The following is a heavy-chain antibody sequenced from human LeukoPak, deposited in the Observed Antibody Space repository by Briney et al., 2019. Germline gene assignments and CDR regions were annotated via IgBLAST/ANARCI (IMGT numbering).Heavy chain of an antibody. CDR2: IYYSGST. D-gene: IGHD4-17*01. J-gene: IGHJ4*02. V-gene: IGHV4-59*01. CDR3: AREVRYGDFKYYFDY. CDR1: GGSIGSYY. Sequence: PSETLSLTCTVSGGSIGSYYWSWIRQPPGKGLEWIGYIYYSGSTNYNPSLKSRVTISVDTSKNQFSLKLSSVTAADTAVYYCAREVRYGDFKYYFDYWGQGTLVTVSS.